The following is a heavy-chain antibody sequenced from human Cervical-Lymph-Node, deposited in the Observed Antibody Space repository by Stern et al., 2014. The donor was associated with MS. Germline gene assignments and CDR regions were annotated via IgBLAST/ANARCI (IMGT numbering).Heavy chain of an antibody. J-gene: IGHJ5*01. CDR1: GDTFSSDA. D-gene: IGHD6-13*01. V-gene: IGHV1-69*01. CDR3: SRGASSWYSDS. CDR2: IIPMTEIA. Sequence: QMQLVQSGAEVKNPGSSVRVSCKSYGDTFSSDAISWVRQAPRQGLEGMGGIIPMTEIANYGQKFQGRVTITADESTSTAYMDLSGLRSDDTAVYYCSRGASSWYSDSWGQGTLVTVSP.